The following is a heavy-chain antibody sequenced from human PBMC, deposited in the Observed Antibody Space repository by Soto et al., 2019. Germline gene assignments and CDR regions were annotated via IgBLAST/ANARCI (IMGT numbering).Heavy chain of an antibody. D-gene: IGHD4-4*01. CDR2: IYYSGST. V-gene: IGHV4-39*01. CDR3: ARHRRTTVAKFYFDN. CDR1: GGSISSSSYY. J-gene: IGHJ4*02. Sequence: PSETLSLTCTVSGGSISSSSYYWGWIRQPPGKGLEWIGSIYYSGSTYYNPSLKSRVTISVDTSKNQFSLKLTSVTAADTAVYYCARHRRTTVAKFYFDNWGQGALVTVSS.